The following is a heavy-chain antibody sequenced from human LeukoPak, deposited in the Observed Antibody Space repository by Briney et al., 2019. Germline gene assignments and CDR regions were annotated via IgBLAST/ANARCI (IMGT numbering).Heavy chain of an antibody. CDR3: AREVFDDAFDI. CDR2: ISSSSSYI. D-gene: IGHD3-16*01. V-gene: IGHV3-21*01. J-gene: IGHJ3*02. CDR1: EFTFISYS. Sequence: GGSLRLSCPASEFTFISYSMNWVRQAPGKGLKWVSSISSSSSYIYYADSVKGRFTISRDNAKNSLYLQMNSLRAEDTAVYYCAREVFDDAFDIWGQGTMVTVSS.